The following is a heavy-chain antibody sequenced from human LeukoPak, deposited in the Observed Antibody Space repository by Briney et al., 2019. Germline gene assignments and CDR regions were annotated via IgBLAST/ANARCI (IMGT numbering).Heavy chain of an antibody. J-gene: IGHJ3*02. CDR3: AKSASLIVASQSAFDI. CDR1: GFTFSSYA. Sequence: GGSLRLSCAASGFTFSSYAMSWVRQAPGKGLEWVSAISCSGGSTYYADSVKGRFTISRDNSKNTLYLQMNSLRAEDTAVYYCAKSASLIVASQSAFDIWGQGTMVTVSS. CDR2: ISCSGGST. D-gene: IGHD3-22*01. V-gene: IGHV3-23*01.